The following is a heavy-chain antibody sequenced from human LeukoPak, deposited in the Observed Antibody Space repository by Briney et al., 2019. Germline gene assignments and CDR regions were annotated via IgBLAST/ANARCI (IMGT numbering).Heavy chain of an antibody. CDR2: IYYSGSA. V-gene: IGHV4-39*01. CDR3: ARQLSMITFGGVISLRTFDI. D-gene: IGHD3-16*02. Sequence: SETLSLTCTVSGGSISSSSYYWGWIRQPPGKGLEWIGSIYYSGSAYYNPSLKSRVTISVDTSKNQFSLKLSSVTAADTAVYYCARQLSMITFGGVISLRTFDIWGQGTMVTVSS. J-gene: IGHJ3*02. CDR1: GGSISSSSYY.